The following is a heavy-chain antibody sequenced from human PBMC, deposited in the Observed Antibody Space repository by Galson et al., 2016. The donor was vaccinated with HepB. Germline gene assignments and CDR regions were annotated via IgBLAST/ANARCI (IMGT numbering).Heavy chain of an antibody. CDR1: GFAFRNYG. J-gene: IGHJ6*04. CDR2: ISRSGDST. D-gene: IGHD1-26*01. Sequence: SLRLSCAASGFAFRNYGMTWVRQAPGKGLEVVSSISRSGDSTDYADSVKGRFTISRNNSKHTRSLQMNSLTADDTAIYYCVQGSTAPAVWGKGTTVTVSS. CDR3: VQGSTAPAV. V-gene: IGHV3-23*01.